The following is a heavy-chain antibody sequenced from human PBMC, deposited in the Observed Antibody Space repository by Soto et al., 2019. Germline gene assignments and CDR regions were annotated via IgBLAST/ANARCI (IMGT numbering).Heavy chain of an antibody. V-gene: IGHV3-33*01. Sequence: PGGSLRLSCAASGFTFSSYGMHWVRQAPGKGLEWVAVIWYDGSNKYYADSVKGRFTISRDNSKNTLYLQMNSLRAEDTAVYYCARDWGSFYQNYYFDYWGQGTLVTVSS. J-gene: IGHJ4*02. D-gene: IGHD2-2*01. CDR3: ARDWGSFYQNYYFDY. CDR2: IWYDGSNK. CDR1: GFTFSSYG.